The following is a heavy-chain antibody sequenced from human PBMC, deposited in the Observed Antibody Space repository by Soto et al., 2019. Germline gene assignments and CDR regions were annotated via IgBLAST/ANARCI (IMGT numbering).Heavy chain of an antibody. J-gene: IGHJ4*02. Sequence: QVVLLQSGAEVKEPGSSVRVSCQVSGSTFNNFAFSWVRQAPGHGPEWMGGIVVVSNTAEYSQRFQDRVTTTADTSTDTLYMELSSLTFEDTAVYYCARAIKKWEVNYYLAFWGQGTRVPVSS. CDR2: IVVVSNTA. D-gene: IGHD1-26*01. CDR1: GSTFNNFA. CDR3: ARAIKKWEVNYYLAF. V-gene: IGHV1-69*06.